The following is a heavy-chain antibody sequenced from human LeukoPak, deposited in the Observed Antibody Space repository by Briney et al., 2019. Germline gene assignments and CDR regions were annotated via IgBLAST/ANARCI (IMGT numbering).Heavy chain of an antibody. CDR2: INPSGGST. D-gene: IGHD6-6*01. Sequence: SSVKVSCKASGYTFTSYYKHWVRQAPGQGLEWMGIINPSGGSTSYAQKLQGRVTMTRDTSTSTGYMELSSLRSEDTAVYYCARDSSSSFDYWGQGTLVTVSS. CDR1: GYTFTSYY. V-gene: IGHV1-46*01. CDR3: ARDSSSSFDY. J-gene: IGHJ4*02.